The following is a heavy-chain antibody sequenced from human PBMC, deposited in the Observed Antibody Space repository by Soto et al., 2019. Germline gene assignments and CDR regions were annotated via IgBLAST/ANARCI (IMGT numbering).Heavy chain of an antibody. CDR2: IKQDGSEK. J-gene: IGHJ3*02. CDR3: ARETVVVMTADI. Sequence: EVQLVESGGGLVQPGGSLRLSCAASGFTFSSYWRSWVRQAPGKGLEWVANIKQDGSEKYYVDSVKGRFTISRDNDKNSLYLQMNSLRAEDTAVYYCARETVVVMTADILGQGTMVTGSS. CDR1: GFTFSSYW. V-gene: IGHV3-7*01. D-gene: IGHD3-22*01.